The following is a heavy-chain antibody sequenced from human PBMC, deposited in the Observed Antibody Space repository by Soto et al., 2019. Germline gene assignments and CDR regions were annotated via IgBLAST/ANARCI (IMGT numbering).Heavy chain of an antibody. J-gene: IGHJ5*02. V-gene: IGHV5-51*01. Sequence: GESVKISCKGSGYSFTSYWIGWVRQMPGKGLEWMGIIYPGDSDTRYSPSFQGQVTISADKSISTAYLQWSSLKASDTAMYYCARLKVVVIRGGSWFDPWGQGTLVTVSS. CDR1: GYSFTSYW. CDR2: IYPGDSDT. CDR3: ARLKVVVIRGGSWFDP. D-gene: IGHD2-21*01.